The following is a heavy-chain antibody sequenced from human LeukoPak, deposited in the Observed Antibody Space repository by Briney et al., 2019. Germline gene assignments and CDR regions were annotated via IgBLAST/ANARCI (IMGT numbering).Heavy chain of an antibody. CDR3: AKDSSIGRYCTNGICSPFDY. Sequence: GGSLRLSCAASGFTFSSYAMSWVRQAPGKGLEWVSAISGSGDNTYDADSVRGRFTISRDNSKNTLYLQMNSLRAEDTAVYYGAKDSSIGRYCTNGICSPFDYWGQGTLVTASS. CDR2: ISGSGDNT. J-gene: IGHJ4*02. V-gene: IGHV3-23*01. CDR1: GFTFSSYA. D-gene: IGHD2-8*01.